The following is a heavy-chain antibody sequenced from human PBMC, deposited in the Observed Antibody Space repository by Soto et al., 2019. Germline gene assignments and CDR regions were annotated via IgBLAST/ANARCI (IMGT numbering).Heavy chain of an antibody. CDR3: ARDRGLGELSSLGY. Sequence: GASVKVSCKASGYTFTGYYMHWVRQAPGQGLEWMGWINPNSGGTNYAQKFQGWVTMTRDTSISTAYMELSGLRSDDTAVYYCARDRGLGELSSLGYWGQGTLVTVSS. D-gene: IGHD3-16*02. J-gene: IGHJ4*02. CDR1: GYTFTGYY. CDR2: INPNSGGT. V-gene: IGHV1-2*04.